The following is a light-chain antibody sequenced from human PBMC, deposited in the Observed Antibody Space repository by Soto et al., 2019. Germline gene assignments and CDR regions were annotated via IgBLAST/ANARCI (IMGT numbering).Light chain of an antibody. CDR2: GAL. CDR3: LQYGDSSPWT. V-gene: IGKV3-20*01. J-gene: IGKJ1*01. Sequence: EIVLTQSPGTLSMSPGERVVLSCRASQSVSKSFVAWYQQKPGQAPRLLIYGALSRATGIPDRFSGSGYGTDFTLTISRLEPEDFAVYSCLQYGDSSPWTFGQGPKVDIK. CDR1: QSVSKSF.